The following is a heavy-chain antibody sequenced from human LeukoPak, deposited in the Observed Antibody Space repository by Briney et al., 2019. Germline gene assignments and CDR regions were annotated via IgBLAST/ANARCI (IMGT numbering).Heavy chain of an antibody. CDR3: ARHRRNSGLGTHYYYGMDV. V-gene: IGHV4-59*08. Sequence: SETLSLTCTVSGGSISSYYWSWIRQPPGKGLEWIGYIYYSGSTNYNPSLKSRVTISVDTSKNQFSLKLSSVTAADTAVYYCARHRRNSGLGTHYYYGMDVWGQGTTVTVSS. CDR2: IYYSGST. D-gene: IGHD6-19*01. J-gene: IGHJ6*02. CDR1: GGSISSYY.